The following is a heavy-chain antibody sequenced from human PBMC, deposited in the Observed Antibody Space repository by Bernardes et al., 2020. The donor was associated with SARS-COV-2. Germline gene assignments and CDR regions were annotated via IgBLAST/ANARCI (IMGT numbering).Heavy chain of an antibody. CDR2: INSGGGTT. Sequence: GGSLRRSCEASGFNFGDHWMHWVRQAPGKGLVWVARINSGGGTTNYADSVKGRFTISRDNAKNTLYLQMSSLSAEDTAVYYCTRGPISGYGSFGVWGQGTLVTVSS. J-gene: IGHJ4*02. V-gene: IGHV3-74*01. D-gene: IGHD3-22*01. CDR3: TRGPISGYGSFGV. CDR1: GFNFGDHW.